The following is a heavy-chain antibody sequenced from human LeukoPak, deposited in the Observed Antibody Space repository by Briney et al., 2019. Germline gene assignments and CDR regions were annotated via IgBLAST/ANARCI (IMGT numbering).Heavy chain of an antibody. D-gene: IGHD3-16*01. Sequence: GGSLRLSCAASGFTFSSYNMNWVRQAPGEGLEWVSFISSSGSFIEYADSVKGRFTISRDNAKNSLYLQMSSLRAEDTAVYYCARRKANTEGEIDYWGQGTLVTVSS. CDR3: ARRKANTEGEIDY. J-gene: IGHJ4*02. CDR1: GFTFSSYN. CDR2: ISSSGSFI. V-gene: IGHV3-48*01.